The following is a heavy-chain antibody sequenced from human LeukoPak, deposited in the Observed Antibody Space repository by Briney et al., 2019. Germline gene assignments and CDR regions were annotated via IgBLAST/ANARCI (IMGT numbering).Heavy chain of an antibody. Sequence: GGSLRLSCAASGFTFSSYAMSWVRQAPGKGLEWVSAISGSGGSTYYADSVKGRFTISRDNSKNTLYLQMNSLRAEDTAVYYCAKARATMVRGVIRDYYYYGMDVWGQGTTVTVSS. CDR2: ISGSGGST. CDR3: AKARATMVRGVIRDYYYYGMDV. D-gene: IGHD3-10*01. CDR1: GFTFSSYA. V-gene: IGHV3-23*01. J-gene: IGHJ6*02.